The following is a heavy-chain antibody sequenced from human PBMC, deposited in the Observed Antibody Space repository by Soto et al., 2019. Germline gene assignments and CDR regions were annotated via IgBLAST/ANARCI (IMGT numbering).Heavy chain of an antibody. J-gene: IGHJ4*02. V-gene: IGHV3-23*01. Sequence: PGGSLRLSCAASGFTFSSYAMSWVRQAPGKGLEWVSAISGSGGSTYYADSVKGRFTISRDNSKNTLYLQMNSLRAEDTAVYYWAKEAIGYYDSSGYPSYFDYWGQGTLVTVSS. CDR3: AKEAIGYYDSSGYPSYFDY. D-gene: IGHD3-22*01. CDR1: GFTFSSYA. CDR2: ISGSGGST.